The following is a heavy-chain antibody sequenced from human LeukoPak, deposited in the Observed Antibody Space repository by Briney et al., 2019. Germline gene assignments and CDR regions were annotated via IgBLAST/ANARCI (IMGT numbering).Heavy chain of an antibody. J-gene: IGHJ6*04. CDR2: IWYDGSNK. CDR1: GFTFSSYG. V-gene: IGHV3-33*01. D-gene: IGHD3-9*01. Sequence: GGSLRLSCAASGFTFSSYGMHWVHQAPGKGLEWVAVIWYDGSNKYYADSVKGRFTISRDNSKNTLYLQMNSLRAEDTAVYYCARGKYDILTGSDPYGMDVWGKGTTVTVSS. CDR3: ARGKYDILTGSDPYGMDV.